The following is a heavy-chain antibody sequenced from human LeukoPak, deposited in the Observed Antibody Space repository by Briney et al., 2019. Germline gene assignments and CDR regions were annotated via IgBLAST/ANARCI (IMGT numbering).Heavy chain of an antibody. J-gene: IGHJ4*02. D-gene: IGHD4-17*01. CDR1: GGSISSSSYY. Sequence: SETLSLTCTVSGGSISSSSYYWGWIRQPPGKGLEWIGSIYYSGSTYYNPSLKSRVTIPVDTSKNQFSLKLSSVTAADTAVYYCARRYGDYPFDYWGQGTLVTVSS. CDR2: IYYSGST. V-gene: IGHV4-39*01. CDR3: ARRYGDYPFDY.